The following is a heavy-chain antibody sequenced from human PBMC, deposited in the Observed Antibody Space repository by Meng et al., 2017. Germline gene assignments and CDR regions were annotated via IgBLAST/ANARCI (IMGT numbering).Heavy chain of an antibody. CDR3: ARSNIMITFGGVIDHYYGMDV. Sequence: ASVKVSCKASGYTFTSYGISWVRQAPGQGLEWMGWISAYNGNTNYAKKLQGRVTMTTDTSTSTAYMELRSLRSDDTAVYYCARSNIMITFGGVIDHYYGMDVWGQGTTVTVSS. V-gene: IGHV1-18*01. D-gene: IGHD3-16*02. J-gene: IGHJ6*02. CDR2: ISAYNGNT. CDR1: GYTFTSYG.